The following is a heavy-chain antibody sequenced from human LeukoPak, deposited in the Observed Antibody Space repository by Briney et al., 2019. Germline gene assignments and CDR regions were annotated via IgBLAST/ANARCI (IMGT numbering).Heavy chain of an antibody. Sequence: SQTLSLTCAISGDSVSSNSAAWNWIRQSPSRGLEWLGRTYYRSKWYNDYAVSVKSRITINPDTSKNQFSLQLNSVTAADTAVYYCARRAYYYGSGVYYYYYYMDVWGKGTTVTISS. CDR3: ARRAYYYGSGVYYYYYYMDV. V-gene: IGHV6-1*01. D-gene: IGHD3-10*01. CDR1: GDSVSSNSAA. CDR2: TYYRSKWYN. J-gene: IGHJ6*03.